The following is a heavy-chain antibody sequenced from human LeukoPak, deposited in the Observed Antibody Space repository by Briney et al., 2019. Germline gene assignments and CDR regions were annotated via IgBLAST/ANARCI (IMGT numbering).Heavy chain of an antibody. Sequence: GGSLRLSCAASGFTFSSYAMSWVRQAPGKGLEWVSAISGSGGSTYYADSVKGRFTISRDDAKNSLYLQMNSLRAEDTAVYYCARDADRYSYGYVNYFDYWGQGTLVTASS. CDR3: ARDADRYSYGYVNYFDY. CDR2: ISGSGGST. CDR1: GFTFSSYA. J-gene: IGHJ4*02. V-gene: IGHV3-23*01. D-gene: IGHD5-18*01.